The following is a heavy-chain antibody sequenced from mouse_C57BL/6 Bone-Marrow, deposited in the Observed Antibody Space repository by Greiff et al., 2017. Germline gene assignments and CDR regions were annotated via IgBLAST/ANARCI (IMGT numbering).Heavy chain of an antibody. D-gene: IGHD2-4*01. CDR3: TAIYYDYDGYAMDY. Sequence: EVQLQQSGTVLARPGASVKMSCKTSGYTFTSYWMHWVKQRPGQGLEWIGAIYPGNSDTSYNQKFKGKAKLTAVTSASTAYMELSSLTNEDSAVYYCTAIYYDYDGYAMDYWGQGTSVTVSS. CDR2: IYPGNSDT. J-gene: IGHJ4*01. CDR1: GYTFTSYW. V-gene: IGHV1-5*01.